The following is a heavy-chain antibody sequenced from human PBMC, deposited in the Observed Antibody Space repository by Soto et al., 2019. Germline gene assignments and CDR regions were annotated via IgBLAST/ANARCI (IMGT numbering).Heavy chain of an antibody. CDR2: IYYSGST. CDR3: ARDSRLPYSEILCGYYPQGVLDV. J-gene: IGHJ6*01. V-gene: IGHV4-30-4*01. D-gene: IGHD3-9*01. Sequence: TLSLTCTVSGGSISSGNYYWQWIREPPGKGLEWLGYIYYSGSTYYNPSLKSRVTISVAPSKNQLSLKLSSVTAADTAVYYPARDSRLPYSEILCGYYPQGVLDVSAQRTPVIVS. CDR1: GGSISSGNYY.